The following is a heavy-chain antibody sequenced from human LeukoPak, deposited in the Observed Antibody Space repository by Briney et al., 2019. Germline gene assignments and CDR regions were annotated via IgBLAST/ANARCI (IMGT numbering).Heavy chain of an antibody. CDR3: ARDNTGSYEY. CDR2: IRADGATT. V-gene: IGHV3-43*02. Sequence: GGSLRLSCAASGFTFGDYDMHWVRQAPGKGLEWVSLIRADGATTRYTDSVKGRFAISRDNSKDSLYLQMNSLRTEDTALYYCARDNTGSYEYWGQGTLVTVSP. CDR1: GFTFGDYD. D-gene: IGHD1-26*01. J-gene: IGHJ4*02.